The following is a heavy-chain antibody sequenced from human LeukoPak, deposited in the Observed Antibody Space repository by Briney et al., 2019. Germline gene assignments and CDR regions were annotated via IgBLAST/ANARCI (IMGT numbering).Heavy chain of an antibody. CDR1: GFTFSSYA. Sequence: GGSLRLSCAASGFTFSSYAMSWVRQAPGKGLEWVSSISGSAGSTYYADSVKGRFTISRDNAKNSLYLQMNSLRAEDTAVYYCAELGITMIGGVWGKGTTVTISS. D-gene: IGHD3-10*02. J-gene: IGHJ6*04. CDR3: AELGITMIGGV. V-gene: IGHV3-23*01. CDR2: ISGSAGST.